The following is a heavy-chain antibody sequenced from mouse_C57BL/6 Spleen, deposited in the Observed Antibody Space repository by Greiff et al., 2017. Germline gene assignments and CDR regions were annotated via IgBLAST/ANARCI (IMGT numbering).Heavy chain of an antibody. J-gene: IGHJ3*01. Sequence: VQLQQPGAELVRPGTSVKLSCKASGYTFTSYWMHWVKQRPGQGLEWIGVIDPSDSYTNYNQKFKGKATLTVDTSSSTAYMQLSSLTSEDSAVYYCARTVLRRAWFAYWGQGTLVTVSA. CDR3: ARTVLRRAWFAY. V-gene: IGHV1-59*01. CDR2: IDPSDSYT. CDR1: GYTFTSYW. D-gene: IGHD1-1*01.